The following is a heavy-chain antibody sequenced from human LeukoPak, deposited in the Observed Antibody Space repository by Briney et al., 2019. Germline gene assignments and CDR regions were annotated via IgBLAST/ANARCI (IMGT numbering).Heavy chain of an antibody. CDR1: GYTFTSYG. Sequence: ASVKVSCKASGYTFTSYGISWVRQAPGQGLEWTGWISAYNGNTNYAQKLQGRVTMTTDTSTGTAYMELRSLRSDDTAVYYCARVSTFGVEIDYWGQGTLVTVSS. V-gene: IGHV1-18*01. CDR2: ISAYNGNT. CDR3: ARVSTFGVEIDY. D-gene: IGHD3-3*01. J-gene: IGHJ4*02.